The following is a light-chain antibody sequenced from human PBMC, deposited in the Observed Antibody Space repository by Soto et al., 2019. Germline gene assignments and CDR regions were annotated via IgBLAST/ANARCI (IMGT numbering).Light chain of an antibody. CDR1: SSDVGGYKY. CDR3: SSYTSSSTPYV. CDR2: EVS. V-gene: IGLV2-14*01. J-gene: IGLJ1*01. Sequence: ALTQPASVSGSPGQSITISCTGTSSDVGGYKYVSWYQQHPGKAPKLMIYEVSNRPSGVSNRFSGSKSGNTASLTISGLQAEDDADYYCSSYTSSSTPYVFGTGTKVTVL.